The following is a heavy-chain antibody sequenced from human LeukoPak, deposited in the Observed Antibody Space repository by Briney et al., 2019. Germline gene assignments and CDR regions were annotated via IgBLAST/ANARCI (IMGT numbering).Heavy chain of an antibody. J-gene: IGHJ4*02. CDR3: ARGSPYHY. CDR1: GGSISSSTYY. D-gene: IGHD2-2*01. CDR2: INCSGST. Sequence: SETLSLTCTVSGGSISSSTYYWGWIRQPPGKGLEYIGSINCSGSTYYNPSLRSRVTISVDTSKNQFSLKLSSVTAADTAVYYCARGSPYHYWGQGTLVTVSS. V-gene: IGHV4-39*01.